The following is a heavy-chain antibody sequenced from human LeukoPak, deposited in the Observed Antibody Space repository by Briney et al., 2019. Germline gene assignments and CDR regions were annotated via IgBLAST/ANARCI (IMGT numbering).Heavy chain of an antibody. V-gene: IGHV3-11*01. CDR2: ISSSGSTI. J-gene: IGHJ6*03. CDR1: GFTFSDYY. D-gene: IGHD6-13*01. Sequence: PGGSLRLSCAASGFTFSDYYVSWIRQAPGKVLEWDSYISSSGSTIYYAVSVKGRFTISRDNAKNSLYLQMNSLRAEDTAVYYCARGGIGGAAYYYYYMDVWGKGTTVTVSS. CDR3: ARGGIGGAAYYYYYMDV.